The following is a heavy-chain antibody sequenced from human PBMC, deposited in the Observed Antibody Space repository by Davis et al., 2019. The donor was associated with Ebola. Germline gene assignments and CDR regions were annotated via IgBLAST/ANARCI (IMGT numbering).Heavy chain of an antibody. CDR1: GGSFSVYY. V-gene: IGHV4-34*01. Sequence: MPSEILSPTCALYGGSFSVYYWSWIRPLPGKGLYWIREINHRGSTNYNPSLKSRVTISVDTSKNQFSLKPSSLTAADTAVYYCARRGVIIRGWFDPWDQGTLVTVSS. CDR3: ARRGVIIRGWFDP. J-gene: IGHJ5*02. D-gene: IGHD3-10*01. CDR2: INHRGST.